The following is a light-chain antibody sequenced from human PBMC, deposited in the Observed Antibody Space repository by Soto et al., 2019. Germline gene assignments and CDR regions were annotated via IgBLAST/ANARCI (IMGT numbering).Light chain of an antibody. Sequence: DIQMTQSPSSLSASVGDRVTITCRASQSISSYLDWYQQKPGKAPKLLIYAASSLQSGVPSRFSGIGSGTDFTLTISSLQPDDFATYYCQQCHTSPCTFGQGTKLEIK. V-gene: IGKV1-39*01. J-gene: IGKJ2*02. CDR2: AAS. CDR3: QQCHTSPCT. CDR1: QSISSY.